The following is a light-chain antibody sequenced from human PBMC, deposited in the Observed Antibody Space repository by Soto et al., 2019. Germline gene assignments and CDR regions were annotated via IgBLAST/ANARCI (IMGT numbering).Light chain of an antibody. Sequence: QSAVTQPASVSGSPGRSITMSCTGTSSDVGSYTYISWYQQHPGKAPKVMIHDVSIRPSGVSNRFSGSKSGNTASLTISGLQAEDEADYYCVSYTSSSTYVFGTGTKLTVL. J-gene: IGLJ1*01. CDR1: SSDVGSYTY. V-gene: IGLV2-14*01. CDR3: VSYTSSSTYV. CDR2: DVS.